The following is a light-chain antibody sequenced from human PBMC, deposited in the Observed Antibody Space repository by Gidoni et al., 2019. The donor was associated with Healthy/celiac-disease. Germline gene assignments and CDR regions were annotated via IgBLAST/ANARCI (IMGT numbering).Light chain of an antibody. CDR1: QSVSSN. Sequence: PLSVSPGERATLSCRASQSVSSNLAWYQQKPGQAPRLLIYGASHRATSIPARFSGSGSGTEFTLTISSLQYEDVAVYYCQQYSNWTPITFGQGTRLEIK. V-gene: IGKV3-15*01. J-gene: IGKJ5*01. CDR2: GAS. CDR3: QQYSNWTPIT.